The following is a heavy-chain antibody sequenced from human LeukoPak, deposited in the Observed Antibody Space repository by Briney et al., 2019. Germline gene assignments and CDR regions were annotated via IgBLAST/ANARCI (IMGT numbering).Heavy chain of an antibody. Sequence: PLGSLRLSCAASGFTFSNAWMSWVRQPPGKGLEWVGRIKSKTDGGTTDYAAPVKGRFTISRDDSKNTLYLQMNSLKTEDTAVYYCTTGPWVIVVVIHYWGQGTLVTVSS. CDR3: TTGPWVIVVVIHY. D-gene: IGHD3-22*01. V-gene: IGHV3-15*01. J-gene: IGHJ4*02. CDR1: GFTFSNAW. CDR2: IKSKTDGGTT.